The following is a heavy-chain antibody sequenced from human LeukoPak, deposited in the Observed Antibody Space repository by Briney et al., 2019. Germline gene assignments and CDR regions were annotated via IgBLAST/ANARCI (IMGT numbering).Heavy chain of an antibody. CDR3: VRGGFSGSCDY. D-gene: IGHD1-26*01. Sequence: GGSLRLSCAASGFTFSSYWMYWVRQTPGKGLVWVSRINQDGSRTTYADSVRGRFTISRDNAKNTLHLQMNSLRADDTAVYYCVRGGFSGSCDYWGQGTLVTVSS. V-gene: IGHV3-74*01. CDR2: INQDGSRT. J-gene: IGHJ4*02. CDR1: GFTFSSYW.